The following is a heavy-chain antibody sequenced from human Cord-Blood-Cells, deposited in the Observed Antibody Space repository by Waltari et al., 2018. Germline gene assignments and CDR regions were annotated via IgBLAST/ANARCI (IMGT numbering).Heavy chain of an antibody. J-gene: IGHJ3*02. CDR1: GFTFSSYG. V-gene: IGHV3-30*02. CDR2: IRYDGSNK. D-gene: IGHD6-6*01. CDR3: AKDQVGGIAARDDAFDI. Sequence: QVQLVESGGGVVQPGGSLRLSCAASGFTFSSYGMHWVRQAQGKGLEWVAFIRYDGSNKYYADSVKGRFTISRDNSKNTLYLQMNSLRAEDTAVYYCAKDQVGGIAARDDAFDIWGQGTMVTVSS.